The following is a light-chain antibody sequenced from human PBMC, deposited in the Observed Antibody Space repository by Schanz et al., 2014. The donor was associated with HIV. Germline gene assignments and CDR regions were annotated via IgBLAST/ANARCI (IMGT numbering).Light chain of an antibody. Sequence: QSVLTQPPSASGTPGQRVTISCSGSSSNIGSNYVYWYHHLPGTAPKLLIYRNNQRPSGVPDRFSGSKSGNTASLTISGLQPEDEADYYCCSYAGSFTWVFGGGTKLTVL. CDR1: SSNIGSNY. J-gene: IGLJ3*02. V-gene: IGLV1-47*01. CDR3: CSYAGSFTWV. CDR2: RNN.